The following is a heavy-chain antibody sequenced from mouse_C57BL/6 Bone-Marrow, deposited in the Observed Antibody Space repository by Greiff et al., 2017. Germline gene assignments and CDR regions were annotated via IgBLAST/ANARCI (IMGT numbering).Heavy chain of an antibody. Sequence: QVQLKESGAELARPGASVKLSCKASGYTFTSYGISWVKQRTGQGLEWIGEIYPRSGNTYYNEKFKGKATLTADKSSSTAYMELRSLTSEVSAVYFCARSGYYIYYYAMDYWGQGTSVTVSA. CDR2: IYPRSGNT. CDR3: ARSGYYIYYYAMDY. J-gene: IGHJ4*01. D-gene: IGHD2-3*01. CDR1: GYTFTSYG. V-gene: IGHV1-81*01.